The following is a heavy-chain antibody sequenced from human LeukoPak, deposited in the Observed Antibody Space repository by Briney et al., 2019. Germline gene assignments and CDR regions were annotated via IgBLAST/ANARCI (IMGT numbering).Heavy chain of an antibody. D-gene: IGHD1-14*01. CDR1: GDSISSSSYY. V-gene: IGHV4-39*01. J-gene: IGHJ6*03. CDR3: ARQTAGVAYCYYMDV. Sequence: PSETLSLTCTVSGDSISSSSYYWGWIRQPPGKGLEWIGSIYYSGSTYYNPSLKSRVTISVDTSKDQFSLKLSSVTAADTAVYYCARQTAGVAYCYYMDVWGKGTTVTVSS. CDR2: IYYSGST.